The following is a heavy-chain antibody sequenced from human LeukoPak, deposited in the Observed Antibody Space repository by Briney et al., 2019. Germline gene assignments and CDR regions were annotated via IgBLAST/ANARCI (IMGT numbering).Heavy chain of an antibody. D-gene: IGHD1-7*01. CDR2: VIPIFGTA. V-gene: IGHV1-69*05. J-gene: IGHJ6*03. CDR3: ARDFSAGTTDRDYYYYYYMDV. CDR1: GGTFSSYA. Sequence: SVKVSCKASGGTFSSYAISWVRQAPGQGLEWMGGVIPIFGTANYAQKFQGRVTITTDESTSTAYMELSSLRSEDTAVYYCARDFSAGTTDRDYYYYYYMDVWGKGTTVTVSS.